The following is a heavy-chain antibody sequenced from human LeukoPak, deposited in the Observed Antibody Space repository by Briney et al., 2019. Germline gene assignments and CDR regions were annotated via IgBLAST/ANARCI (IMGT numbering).Heavy chain of an antibody. CDR3: ARSLKSYSSSWYQNWFDP. V-gene: IGHV4-38-2*01. CDR2: IYHSGST. J-gene: IGHJ5*02. CDR1: GFTFSSYS. D-gene: IGHD6-13*01. Sequence: GSLRLSCAASGFTFSSYSMNWVRQPPGKGLEWIGSIYHSGSTYYNPSLKSRVTISVDTSKNQFSLKLSSVTAADTAVYYCARSLKSYSSSWYQNWFDPWGQGTLVTVSS.